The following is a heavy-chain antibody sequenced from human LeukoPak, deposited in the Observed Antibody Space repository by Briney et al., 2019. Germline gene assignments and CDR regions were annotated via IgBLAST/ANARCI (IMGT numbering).Heavy chain of an antibody. CDR2: MNPNSGGT. J-gene: IGHJ5*02. D-gene: IGHD3-10*01. Sequence: VASVKVSCKPSGYTFTDNYLHWVRQAPGQGLEWVGWMNPNSGGTGYVQKFQGRVTMTRDTSISTACMELSSLTSDDTAVYYCTRGSGTSWFDVWGQGSLVTVSS. CDR3: TRGSGTSWFDV. V-gene: IGHV1-2*02. CDR1: GYTFTDNY.